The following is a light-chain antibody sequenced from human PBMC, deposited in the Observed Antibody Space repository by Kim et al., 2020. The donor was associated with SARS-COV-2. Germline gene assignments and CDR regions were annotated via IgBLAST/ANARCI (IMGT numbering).Light chain of an antibody. CDR2: GAS. CDR1: QSVSSD. V-gene: IGKV3-15*01. J-gene: IGKJ5*01. CDR3: QQYNNWPPIT. Sequence: SPGERATRACRASQSVSSDLAWYQQKPGQAPRLLIYGASTRATGIPARFSGSGSGTDFTLTISSLQSEDFAVYYCQQYNNWPPITFGQGTRLEIK.